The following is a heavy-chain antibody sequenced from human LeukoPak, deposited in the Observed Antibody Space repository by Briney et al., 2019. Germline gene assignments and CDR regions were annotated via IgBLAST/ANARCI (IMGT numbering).Heavy chain of an antibody. D-gene: IGHD4-23*01. CDR3: ARGSKETHFDY. V-gene: IGHV3-21*01. Sequence: GGSLRLSCAASGFTFSDYAMIWVRQAPGKGLEWVSSISSSGRYIYYADSVKGRFTISRDSAQNSLYLQMNSLRAEDTAVYYCARGSKETHFDYWGQGTLVTVSS. CDR1: GFTFSDYA. J-gene: IGHJ4*02. CDR2: ISSSGRYI.